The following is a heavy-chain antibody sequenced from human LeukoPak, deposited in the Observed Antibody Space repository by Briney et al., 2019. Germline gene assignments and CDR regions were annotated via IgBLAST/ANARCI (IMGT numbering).Heavy chain of an antibody. CDR2: INHSGST. V-gene: IGHV4-34*01. J-gene: IGHJ5*02. CDR1: GGSFSGYY. Sequence: SETLSLTCAVYGGSFSGYYWSWIRQPPGKGLEWIGEINHSGSTNYNPSLKSRVTISVDTSKNQFSLKLSSVTAADTAVYYCARARRANAMVRGAPYNWFDPWGQGTQVTVSS. D-gene: IGHD3-10*01. CDR3: ARARRANAMVRGAPYNWFDP.